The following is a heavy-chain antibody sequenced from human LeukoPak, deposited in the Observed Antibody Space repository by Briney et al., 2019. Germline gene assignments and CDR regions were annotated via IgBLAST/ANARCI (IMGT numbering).Heavy chain of an antibody. V-gene: IGHV5-51*01. CDR1: GYSFTSYW. CDR2: IYPGDSDT. CDR3: AGHSLYYYDSSGYYHAWGAFDI. D-gene: IGHD3-22*01. Sequence: GESLKISCKGSGYSFTSYWIGWVRQMPGKGLEWMGIIYPGDSDTRYSPSFQGQVTISADKSISTAYLQWSSLKASDTAMYYCAGHSLYYYDSSGYYHAWGAFDIWGQGTMVTVSS. J-gene: IGHJ3*02.